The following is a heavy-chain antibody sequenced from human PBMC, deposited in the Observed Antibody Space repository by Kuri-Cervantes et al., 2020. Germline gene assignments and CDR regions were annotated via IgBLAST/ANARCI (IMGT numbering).Heavy chain of an antibody. CDR3: LSLSGWGY. J-gene: IGHJ4*02. V-gene: IGHV3-21*01. CDR1: GFTFNDYN. D-gene: IGHD6-19*01. CDR2: ISGSSGYI. Sequence: GGSLRLSCAASGFTFNDYNMIWVRQAPGKGLEWVSSISGSSGYIFYTDSVKGRFTISGDNAKNSLYLQMNSLRAEDTAVYYCLSLSGWGYWGQGTLVTVSS.